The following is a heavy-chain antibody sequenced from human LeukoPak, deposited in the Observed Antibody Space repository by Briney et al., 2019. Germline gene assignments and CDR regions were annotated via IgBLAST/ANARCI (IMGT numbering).Heavy chain of an antibody. Sequence: GGSLRLSCAASGFTFTTYWMSWVRQAPGKGLEWVANINQDGTEKYYVDSVKGRFTISRDNAKNSLYLQMNSLRAEDTAVYYCARGAQYYYGSGSSYYYYYYMDVWGKGTTVTISS. CDR2: INQDGTEK. D-gene: IGHD3-10*01. CDR3: ARGAQYYYGSGSSYYYYYYMDV. CDR1: GFTFTTYW. V-gene: IGHV3-7*01. J-gene: IGHJ6*03.